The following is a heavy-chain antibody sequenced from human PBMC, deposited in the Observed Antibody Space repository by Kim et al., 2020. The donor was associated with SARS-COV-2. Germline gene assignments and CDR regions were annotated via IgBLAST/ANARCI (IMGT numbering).Heavy chain of an antibody. J-gene: IGHJ4*02. V-gene: IGHV3-23*01. D-gene: IGHD5-18*01. CDR2: LGSGT. Sequence: GGSLRLSCAASGFTFSSYAMSWVRQSPGKGLEWVSSLGSGTYYADSVKGRFTISRDNSKNTLYLQMNSLRPEDTAVYYCAKDQRSGYGLADYFDYWGQGTLVTVSS. CDR3: AKDQRSGYGLADYFDY. CDR1: GFTFSSYA.